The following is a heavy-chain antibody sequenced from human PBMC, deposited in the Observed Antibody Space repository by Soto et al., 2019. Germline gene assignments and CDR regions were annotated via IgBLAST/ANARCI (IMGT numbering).Heavy chain of an antibody. D-gene: IGHD6-13*01. CDR1: GGSISSSSYY. Sequence: QVQLQESGPGLVKPSETLSLTCTGTGGSISSSSYYWGWIRQPPGKGLEWIGTVYYGGRIYYNPSLESRVTISVDTSKNQCSLKLSSVTAADTAIYYCARPFRQAAAGPYYFDYWGQGTLVTVSS. CDR2: VYYGGRI. CDR3: ARPFRQAAAGPYYFDY. J-gene: IGHJ4*02. V-gene: IGHV4-39*01.